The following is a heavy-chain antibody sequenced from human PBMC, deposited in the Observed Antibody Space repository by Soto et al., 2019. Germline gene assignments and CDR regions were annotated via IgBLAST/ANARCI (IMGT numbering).Heavy chain of an antibody. J-gene: IGHJ2*01. CDR2: INHSGST. V-gene: IGHV4-34*01. CDR3: ARQKRGGYCSGGSCHPYWYFDL. CDR1: GGSFSGYY. D-gene: IGHD2-15*01. Sequence: PSETLSLTCAVYGGSFSGYYWSWIRQPPGKGLEWIGEINHSGSTNYNPSLKSRVTISVDTSKNPFSLKLSSVTAADTAVYYCARQKRGGYCSGGSCHPYWYFDLWGRGTLVTVSS.